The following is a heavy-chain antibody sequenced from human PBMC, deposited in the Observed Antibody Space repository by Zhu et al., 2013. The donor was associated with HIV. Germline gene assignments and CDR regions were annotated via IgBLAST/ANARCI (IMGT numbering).Heavy chain of an antibody. CDR3: ANLIAARPTTDYYYYGVDV. CDR2: INPNSGGT. J-gene: IGHJ6*02. D-gene: IGHD6-6*01. V-gene: IGHV1-2*02. Sequence: QVQLVQSGAEVRKPGASVKVSCEASAYTFTSYYIHWVRQAPGQGLEWMGWINPNSGGTNYAQKFQGRVTMTRDTSISTAYMELSRLKSDDTAVYYCANLIAARPTTDYYYYGVDVWGQGTTVTVSS. CDR1: AYTFTSYY.